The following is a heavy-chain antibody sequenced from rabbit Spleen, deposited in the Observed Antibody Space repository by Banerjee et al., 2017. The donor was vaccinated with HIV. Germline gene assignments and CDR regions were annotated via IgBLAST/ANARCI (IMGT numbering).Heavy chain of an antibody. D-gene: IGHD8-1*01. V-gene: IGHV1S40*01. CDR3: ARDTGSSFSSYGMDL. Sequence: VESGGDLVKPGASLTLTCTASGVSFSLSSYMCWVRQAPGKGLEWIGCIYTSGGATDYASWVNGRFTISKTSSTTVTLQMTSLTVADTATYFCARDTGSSFSSYGMDLWGPGTLVTVS. CDR1: GVSFSLSSY. CDR2: IYTSGGAT. J-gene: IGHJ6*01.